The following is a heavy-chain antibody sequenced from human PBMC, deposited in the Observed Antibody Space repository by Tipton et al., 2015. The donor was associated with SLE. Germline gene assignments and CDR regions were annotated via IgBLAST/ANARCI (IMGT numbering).Heavy chain of an antibody. CDR2: IYYDGST. V-gene: IGHV4-39*01. Sequence: TLSLTCTVSGGSISSTISYWGWIRQPPGKGLEWIGSIYYDGSTYYNPSLKSRVTISVDTSKNQFSLKLSSVTAADTALYYCARLLPQNGGNAFDLWGQGTMVTVSP. CDR3: ARLLPQNGGNAFDL. D-gene: IGHD3-10*01. J-gene: IGHJ3*01. CDR1: GGSISSTISY.